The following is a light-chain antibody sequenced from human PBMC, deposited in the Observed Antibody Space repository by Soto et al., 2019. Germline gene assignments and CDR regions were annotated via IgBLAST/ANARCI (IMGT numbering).Light chain of an antibody. CDR2: DAS. Sequence: ERVLTQSPATLSLSPGERATLSCRASQSVSSYLAWYQQKPGQAPRLLIYDASNRATGIPARFSGSGSGTDFTLTISSLEPEDFAVYYCQQRSNWPTWTFGQGTKV. CDR3: QQRSNWPTWT. CDR1: QSVSSY. J-gene: IGKJ1*01. V-gene: IGKV3-11*01.